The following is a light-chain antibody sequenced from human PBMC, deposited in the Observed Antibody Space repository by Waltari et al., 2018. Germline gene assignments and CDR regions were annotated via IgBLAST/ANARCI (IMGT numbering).Light chain of an antibody. CDR3: ASWDDSLRGPL. CDR2: RNS. V-gene: IGLV1-47*01. J-gene: IGLJ2*01. CDR1: SSNIESKY. Sequence: QSVLTQPPSASGTPGQRVKISCSGSSSNIESKYVYWDHQFPGTAPKRLIHRNSQRPSGVPVRFSGSKSGTSASLVISGLRSEDEADYYCASWDDSLRGPLFGGGTKLTVL.